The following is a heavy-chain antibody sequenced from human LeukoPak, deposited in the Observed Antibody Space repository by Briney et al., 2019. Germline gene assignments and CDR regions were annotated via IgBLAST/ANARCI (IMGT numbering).Heavy chain of an antibody. J-gene: IGHJ3*02. CDR2: IIPILGIA. CDR3: ARGDVEMATIDAFDI. D-gene: IGHD5-24*01. CDR1: GGTFSSYA. Sequence: GASVKASCKASGGTFSSYAISWVRQAPGQGLEWMGRIIPILGIANYAQKFQGRVTITADKSTSTAYMELSSLTSEDTAVYYCARGDVEMATIDAFDIWGQGTMVTVSS. V-gene: IGHV1-69*04.